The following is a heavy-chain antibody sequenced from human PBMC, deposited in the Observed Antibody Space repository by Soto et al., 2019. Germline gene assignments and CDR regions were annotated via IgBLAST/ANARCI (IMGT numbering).Heavy chain of an antibody. CDR1: GFAVSSKY. CDR2: FNNGGSI. CDR3: VRDDVYCGGGRCFGVPMDV. V-gene: IGHV3-66*01. Sequence: EVQLVESGGGVVQPGGSLRLSCAASGFAVSSKYMSWVRQPPGREPEWVALFNNGGSIYYSESVKGRFTISRDSSKNKLELKLNRLRDEDTAVYYCVRDDVYCGGGRCFGVPMDVWGTGTTVTVSS. D-gene: IGHD2-15*01. J-gene: IGHJ6*03.